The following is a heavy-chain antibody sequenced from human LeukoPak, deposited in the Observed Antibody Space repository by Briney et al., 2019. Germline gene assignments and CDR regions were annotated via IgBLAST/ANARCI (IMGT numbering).Heavy chain of an antibody. Sequence: SVTVSFKASGGTSGIYAISWVRQAPGQGLEWMGGIIPIFGTANYAQKFQGRVTITADKSTSTAYMELSSLRSEDTAVYYCARGPTDAYGDFRFDYWGQGTLVTVSS. CDR1: GGTSGIYA. CDR3: ARGPTDAYGDFRFDY. J-gene: IGHJ4*02. V-gene: IGHV1-69*06. D-gene: IGHD4-17*01. CDR2: IIPIFGTA.